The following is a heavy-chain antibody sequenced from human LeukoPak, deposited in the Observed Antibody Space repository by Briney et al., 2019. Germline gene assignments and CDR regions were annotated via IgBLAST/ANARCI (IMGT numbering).Heavy chain of an antibody. CDR1: GYSFTNYY. V-gene: IGHV1-46*01. CDR3: ARGGLGNWFDP. Sequence: ASVKVSCKASGYSFTNYYMYWVRQAPGQGLEWMGVINPSGGSTSYAQKFQGRVTITADESTSTAYMELSSLRSEDTVVYYCARGGLGNWFDPWGQGTLVTVSS. D-gene: IGHD3-10*01. J-gene: IGHJ5*02. CDR2: INPSGGST.